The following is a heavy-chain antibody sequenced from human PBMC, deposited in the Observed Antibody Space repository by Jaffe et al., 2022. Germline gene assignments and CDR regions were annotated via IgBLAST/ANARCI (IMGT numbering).Heavy chain of an antibody. V-gene: IGHV4-38-2*01. CDR1: GYSISSGYY. J-gene: IGHJ4*02. Sequence: QVQLQESGPGLVKPSETLSLTCAVSGYSISSGYYWGWIRQPPGKGLEWIGSIYHSGSTYYNPSLKSRVTISVDTSKNQFSLKLSSVTAADTAVYYCARVNVYFDYWGQGTLVTVSS. CDR2: IYHSGST. CDR3: ARVNVYFDY.